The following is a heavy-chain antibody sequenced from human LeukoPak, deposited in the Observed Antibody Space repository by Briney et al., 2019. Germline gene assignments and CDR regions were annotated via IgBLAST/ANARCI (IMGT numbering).Heavy chain of an antibody. J-gene: IGHJ3*02. CDR2: INAGNGNT. D-gene: IGHD3-3*01. CDR3: ARDLFPAHNSYYDFWSGDDAFDI. CDR1: GYSFTNYA. V-gene: IGHV1-3*03. Sequence: GASVKVSCKASGYSFTNYAIHWVRQAPGQRLEWMGWINAGNGNTKYSQEFQGRVTITRDTSASTAYMELSSLRSEDMAVYYCARDLFPAHNSYYDFWSGDDAFDIWGQGTTVIVSS.